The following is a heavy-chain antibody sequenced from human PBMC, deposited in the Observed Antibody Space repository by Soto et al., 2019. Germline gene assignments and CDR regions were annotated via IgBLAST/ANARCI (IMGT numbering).Heavy chain of an antibody. V-gene: IGHV4-39*01. D-gene: IGHD6-6*01. J-gene: IGHJ4*02. Sequence: SETLSLTCTVSGGSISSSSYYWGWIRQPPGKGLEWIGSIYYSGSTYYNPSLKSRVTISVDTSRNQFSLKLSSVTAADTAVYYCATLGAARPFDYWGQGTLVTVSS. CDR2: IYYSGST. CDR1: GGSISSSSYY. CDR3: ATLGAARPFDY.